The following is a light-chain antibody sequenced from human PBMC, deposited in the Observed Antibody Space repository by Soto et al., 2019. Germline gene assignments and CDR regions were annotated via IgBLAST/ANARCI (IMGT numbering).Light chain of an antibody. CDR1: QSVAND. CDR2: GAS. V-gene: IGKV3-15*01. J-gene: IGKJ5*01. Sequence: EIVMTQSPATLSVSPGERATLSCRASQSVANDLAWYQHKPGQAPRLLTHGASTRATGIPARFSGVGSGTEFTLTISSPHSEDFAVYYCQQYNKWPQTFRQGTRLEI. CDR3: QQYNKWPQT.